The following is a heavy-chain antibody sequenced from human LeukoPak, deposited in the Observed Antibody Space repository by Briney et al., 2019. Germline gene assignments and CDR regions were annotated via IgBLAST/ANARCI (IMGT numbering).Heavy chain of an antibody. J-gene: IGHJ5*02. CDR1: GYSFTSYW. V-gene: IGHV5-51*01. Sequence: PGESLKISCKGSGYSFTSYWIGWVRQMPGKGLEWMGIIYPGDSDTRYSPSFQGQVTISADKSISTAYLQWSSLKASDTAMYYCARRFYGSGSYYNFNWFDLWGQGTLVTVSS. CDR2: IYPGDSDT. D-gene: IGHD3-10*01. CDR3: ARRFYGSGSYYNFNWFDL.